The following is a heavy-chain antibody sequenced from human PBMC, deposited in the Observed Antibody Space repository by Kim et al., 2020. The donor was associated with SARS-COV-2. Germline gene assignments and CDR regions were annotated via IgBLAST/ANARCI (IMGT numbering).Heavy chain of an antibody. V-gene: IGHV1-3*01. CDR3: AREYFDWFNYYYYGMDV. J-gene: IGHJ6*02. D-gene: IGHD3-9*01. Sequence: ASVKVSCKASGYTFTSYAMHWVRQAPGQRLEWMGWINAGNGNTKYSQKFQGRVTITRDTSTSTAYMELSSLRSEDTAVYYCAREYFDWFNYYYYGMDVWGQGTTVTVSS. CDR1: GYTFTSYA. CDR2: INAGNGNT.